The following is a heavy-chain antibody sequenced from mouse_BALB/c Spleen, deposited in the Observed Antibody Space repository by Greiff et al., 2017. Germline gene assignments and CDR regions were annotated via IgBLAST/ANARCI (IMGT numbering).Heavy chain of an antibody. Sequence: EVQLQQSGAELVKPGASVKLSCTASGFNIKDTYMHWVKQRPEQGLEWIGRIDPANGNTKYDPKFQGKATITADTSSNTAYLQLSSLTSEDTAVYYCALRGYHYAMDYWGQGTSVTVSS. D-gene: IGHD2-2*01. CDR3: ALRGYHYAMDY. J-gene: IGHJ4*01. CDR1: GFNIKDTY. V-gene: IGHV14-3*02. CDR2: IDPANGNT.